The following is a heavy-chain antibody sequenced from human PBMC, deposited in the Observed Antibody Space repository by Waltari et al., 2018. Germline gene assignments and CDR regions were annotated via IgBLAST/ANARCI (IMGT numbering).Heavy chain of an antibody. Sequence: QVQLVQSGAEVKKPGASVKVSCKASGYTFTSYYMHWVRQAPGQGLEWMGIVNPSGGSTSYAQKFQGRVTMTRDTSTSTVYMELSSLRSEDTAVYYCARSDYDFWSGYPYYFDYWGQGTLVTVSS. CDR3: ARSDYDFWSGYPYYFDY. D-gene: IGHD3-3*01. CDR2: VNPSGGST. V-gene: IGHV1-46*01. CDR1: GYTFTSYY. J-gene: IGHJ4*02.